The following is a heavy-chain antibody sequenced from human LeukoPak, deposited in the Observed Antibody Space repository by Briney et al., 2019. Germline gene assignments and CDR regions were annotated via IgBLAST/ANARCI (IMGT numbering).Heavy chain of an antibody. CDR3: ARDQTSSSTLEYFDY. CDR1: GFTFSSYR. CDR2: VSGTGITI. D-gene: IGHD4-23*01. V-gene: IGHV3-48*03. J-gene: IGHJ4*02. Sequence: GGSLRLSCAASGFTFSSYRMNWVRQAPGKELEWLSYVSGTGITIYYADSVKGRFTISRDNARNSLNLQMTSLRAEDTGVYYCARDQTSSSTLEYFDYWGQGTLVTVSS.